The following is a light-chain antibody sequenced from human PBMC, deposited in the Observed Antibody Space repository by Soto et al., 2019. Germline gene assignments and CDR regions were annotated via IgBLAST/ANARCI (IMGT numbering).Light chain of an antibody. J-gene: IGLJ2*01. CDR1: SSDVGAYKY. V-gene: IGLV2-14*03. CDR2: DVT. CDR3: SSYTNTGSLVV. Sequence: QSVLTQPRSVSGSPGQSVTISCTGTSSDVGAYKYVSWYQHYPGEAPKVMIYDVTHRPSGVSNRFSGSKSGSTASLTISGLQAEDESDYYCSSYTNTGSLVVFGGGTQLTVL.